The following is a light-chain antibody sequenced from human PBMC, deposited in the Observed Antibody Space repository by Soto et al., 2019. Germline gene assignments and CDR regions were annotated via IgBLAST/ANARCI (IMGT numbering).Light chain of an antibody. CDR3: CSYTTRSALA. J-gene: IGLJ1*01. V-gene: IGLV2-14*01. Sequence: QSALTQPASVSGSPGQSITISCTGTSSDVGYFNYVSWYQQHPGKPPKLIIYEVNNRPSGIPDRFSGAKSGNTASLTISGLQAEDEADYYCCSYTTRSALALGTGTKLTVL. CDR2: EVN. CDR1: SSDVGYFNY.